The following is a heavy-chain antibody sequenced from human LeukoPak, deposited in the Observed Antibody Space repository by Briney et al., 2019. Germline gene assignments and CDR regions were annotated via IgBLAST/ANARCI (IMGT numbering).Heavy chain of an antibody. CDR2: IIPIFGTA. Sequence: SVKVSCKASGGTFSSYAISWVRQAPGQGLEWMGGIIPIFGTANYAQKFQGRVTMTEDTSTDTAYMELSSLRSEDTAVYYCATAENIGHPYYYDSSGHRAFDIWGQGTMVTVSS. CDR3: ATAENIGHPYYYDSSGHRAFDI. D-gene: IGHD3-22*01. CDR1: GGTFSSYA. V-gene: IGHV1-69*06. J-gene: IGHJ3*02.